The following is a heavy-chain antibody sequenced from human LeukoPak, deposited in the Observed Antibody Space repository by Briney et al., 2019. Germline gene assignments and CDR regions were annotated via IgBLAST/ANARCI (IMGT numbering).Heavy chain of an antibody. J-gene: IGHJ4*02. V-gene: IGHV4-4*02. D-gene: IGHD5-18*01. CDR2: IYHSGST. CDR3: ARGQGSYGDY. Sequence: SETLSLTCAVSGGSISNSNWWNWVRQPPGKGLEWIGEIYHSGSTNYIPSLRSRVTISVDRSKNQFALKLTSVTAADTAVYYCARGQGSYGDYWGQGTLVIVSS. CDR1: GGSISNSNW.